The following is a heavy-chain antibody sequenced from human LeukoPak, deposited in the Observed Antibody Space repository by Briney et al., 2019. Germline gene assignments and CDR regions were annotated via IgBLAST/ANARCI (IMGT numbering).Heavy chain of an antibody. CDR3: VVVLVPAAVWQFDI. Sequence: GGSLRLSCAAPGFTFTHHGFHWVRQAPGKGLEWVALIGVDGSQKYYVDSLKGRITISRDNSRNTVDLQMTSLTVGDTAVYYCVVVLVPAAVWQFDIWGRGTLVTVSS. D-gene: IGHD2-2*01. V-gene: IGHV3-33*03. CDR2: IGVDGSQK. CDR1: GFTFTHHG. J-gene: IGHJ2*01.